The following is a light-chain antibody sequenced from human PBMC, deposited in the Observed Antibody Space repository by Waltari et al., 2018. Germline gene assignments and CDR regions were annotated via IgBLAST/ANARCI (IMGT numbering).Light chain of an antibody. CDR3: QQYYNWPRT. V-gene: IGKV3-15*01. CDR1: QSVSSN. J-gene: IGKJ1*01. CDR2: GAS. Sequence: EIVMTQSPATLSVSPGERATLPCRASQSVSSNLAWYQQRPGQAPRLLTYGASTRATGIPARFSGSGSGTEFTLTISSLQSEDFAVYYCQQYYNWPRTFGQGTKVEI.